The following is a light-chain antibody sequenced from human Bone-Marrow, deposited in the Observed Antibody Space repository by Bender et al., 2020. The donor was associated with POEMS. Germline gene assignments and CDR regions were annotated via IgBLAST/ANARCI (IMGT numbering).Light chain of an antibody. CDR2: INN. CDR1: SSNIGTNP. J-gene: IGLJ3*02. V-gene: IGLV1-44*01. Sequence: QSVLTQPPSASGTPGQRVTISCSGSSSNIGTNPVNWYQQLPGTAPKLLIYINNQRPSGVPDRFSGSKSGTSASLAISGLPAGDEADYYCAAWEDSLNGWVFGGGTKLTVL. CDR3: AAWEDSLNGWV.